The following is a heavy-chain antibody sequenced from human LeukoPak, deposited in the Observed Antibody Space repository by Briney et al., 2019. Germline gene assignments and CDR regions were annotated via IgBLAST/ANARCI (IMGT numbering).Heavy chain of an antibody. V-gene: IGHV3-7*01. Sequence: GGSLRLSCAASGFPFSNYWMMWVRQAPGKGLEWVANIEGDGGQKYYADSVKGRFTISRDNAKNSLYLQINSVRDEDSAVYYCARIGYHRCGSDYWGQGTLVTVSS. CDR2: IEGDGGQK. CDR1: GFPFSNYW. J-gene: IGHJ4*02. CDR3: ARIGYHRCGSDY. D-gene: IGHD3-3*01.